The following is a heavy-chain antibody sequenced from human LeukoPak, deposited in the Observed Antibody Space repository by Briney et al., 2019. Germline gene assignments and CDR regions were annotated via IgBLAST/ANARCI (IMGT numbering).Heavy chain of an antibody. CDR2: INHSGST. D-gene: IGHD6-19*01. CDR1: GGSFSSYY. J-gene: IGHJ3*02. Sequence: SETLSLTCAVYGGSFSSYYWNWIRQPPGKGLEWIGEINHSGSTNYNPSLKSRLTISVDTSKNQFSLKLSSVIAADTAVYYCARGYSSGWYGNDAFDIWGQGTMVTVSS. V-gene: IGHV4-34*01. CDR3: ARGYSSGWYGNDAFDI.